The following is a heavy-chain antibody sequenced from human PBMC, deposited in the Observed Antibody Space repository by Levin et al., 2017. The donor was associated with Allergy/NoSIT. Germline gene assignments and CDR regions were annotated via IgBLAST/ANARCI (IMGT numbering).Heavy chain of an antibody. CDR3: AKEGVRYCIEGLCG. Sequence: PGGSLRLSCAASGFTFSSYSMSWVRQAPGKGLEWVSAISGAGDTTYYADSVKGRFSTSRDNSKNTLYLQMSSLRAEDTAMYYCAKEGVRYCIEGLCGWGQGTLVTVSS. J-gene: IGHJ4*02. D-gene: IGHD2-15*01. V-gene: IGHV3-23*01. CDR1: GFTFSSYS. CDR2: ISGAGDTT.